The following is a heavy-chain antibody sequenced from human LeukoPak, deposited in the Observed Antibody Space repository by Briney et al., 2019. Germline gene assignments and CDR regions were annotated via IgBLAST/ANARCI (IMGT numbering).Heavy chain of an antibody. V-gene: IGHV4-34*01. CDR2: INHSRST. Sequence: SETLSLTCAVYGGSFSDYYWSWIRQPPGKGLEWIGEINHSRSTNYNPSLKSRVTISVDTSKNQFSLKVTSVTAADTAVYYCAREGGDSSGYYHNSWGRGTLVTVSS. J-gene: IGHJ4*02. CDR1: GGSFSDYY. D-gene: IGHD3-22*01. CDR3: AREGGDSSGYYHNS.